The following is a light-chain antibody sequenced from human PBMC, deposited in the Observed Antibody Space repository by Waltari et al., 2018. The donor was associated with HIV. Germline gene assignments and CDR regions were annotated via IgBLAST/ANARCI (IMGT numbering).Light chain of an antibody. CDR1: SSNIGAGYD. J-gene: IGLJ2*01. Sequence: QSVLTQPPSVSGAPGQRVTISCPGSSSNIGAGYDVPWYQQLPGTAPKLLIYANNNRPSGVPDRFAGSKSGSSASLAITGLQAEDEAHYYCQSFDSSLTTSGVIFGGGTKLTVL. CDR2: ANN. CDR3: QSFDSSLTTSGVI. V-gene: IGLV1-40*01.